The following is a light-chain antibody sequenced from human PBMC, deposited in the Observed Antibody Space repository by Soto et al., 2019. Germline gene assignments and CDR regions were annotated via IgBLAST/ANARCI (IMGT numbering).Light chain of an antibody. J-gene: IGLJ1*01. CDR3: CSYGGSYV. V-gene: IGLV2-23*02. Sequence: QSVLTQPASVSGSPGQSITISCTGTSSDVGSYNLVSWYQQHPGKAPKVMIYEVSKRPSGVSNRFSGSKSGNMASLTISGLQAEEEADYYCCSYGGSYVFGPGTKVTVL. CDR1: SSDVGSYNL. CDR2: EVS.